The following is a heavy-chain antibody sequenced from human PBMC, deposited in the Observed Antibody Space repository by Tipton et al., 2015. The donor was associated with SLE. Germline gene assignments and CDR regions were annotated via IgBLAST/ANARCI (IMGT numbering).Heavy chain of an antibody. D-gene: IGHD6-19*01. Sequence: QSGAEVKMPGSSVKVSCKTSGGTFRSHSITWVRQAPGQGLEWMGGTISTLGIANYAQKFQGRVTITTDESTSTAYMELSSLRSEDTAVYYCAIAVAGPGRYWGQGTLVTVSS. J-gene: IGHJ4*02. CDR1: GGTFRSHS. CDR2: TISTLGIA. CDR3: AIAVAGPGRY. V-gene: IGHV1-69*16.